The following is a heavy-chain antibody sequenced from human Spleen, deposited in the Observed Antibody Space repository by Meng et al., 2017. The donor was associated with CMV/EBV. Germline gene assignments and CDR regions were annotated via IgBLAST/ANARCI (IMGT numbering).Heavy chain of an antibody. Sequence: SLKISCAASGFTFSTYGMSWVRQAPGKGLEWVSTISGSGGITYYADSVKGRFPISRDNSKNTLYLQMNSLRAEDTAVYYCAKDAKGTRYVVVVPAASSDYWGQGTLVTVSS. CDR1: GFTFSTYG. D-gene: IGHD2-2*01. CDR2: ISGSGGIT. V-gene: IGHV3-23*01. J-gene: IGHJ4*02. CDR3: AKDAKGTRYVVVVPAASSDY.